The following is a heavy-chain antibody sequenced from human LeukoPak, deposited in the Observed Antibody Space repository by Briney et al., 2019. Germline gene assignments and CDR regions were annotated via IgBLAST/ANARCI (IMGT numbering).Heavy chain of an antibody. CDR3: ARPYYDSSGYSLFDY. V-gene: IGHV1-2*02. D-gene: IGHD3-22*01. Sequence: GASVKVSCKASGYTFTGYYMHWVRQAPGQGLEWMGWINPNSGGTNYAQKFQGRVTMTRDTSISTAYMELSRLRSDDTAVYYCARPYYDSSGYSLFDYWGRGTLVTVSS. CDR2: INPNSGGT. CDR1: GYTFTGYY. J-gene: IGHJ4*02.